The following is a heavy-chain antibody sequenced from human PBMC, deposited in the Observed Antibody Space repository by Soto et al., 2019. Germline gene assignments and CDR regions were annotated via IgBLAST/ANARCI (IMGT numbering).Heavy chain of an antibody. CDR2: ISGSGGST. V-gene: IGHV3-23*01. CDR3: AKGNSSSWYRRHWFDP. Sequence: EVQLLESGGGLVQPGGSLRLSCAASGFTFSSYAMSWVRQAPGKGLEWVSAISGSGGSTYYADSVKGRFTISRDNYKTTRYLQMTGLRAEETAVYYCAKGNSSSWYRRHWFDPWGQGTLVTVSS. CDR1: GFTFSSYA. D-gene: IGHD6-13*01. J-gene: IGHJ5*02.